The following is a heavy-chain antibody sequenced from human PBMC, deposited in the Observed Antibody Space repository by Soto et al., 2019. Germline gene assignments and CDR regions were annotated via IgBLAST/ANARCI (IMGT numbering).Heavy chain of an antibody. V-gene: IGHV3-15*01. D-gene: IGHD3-22*01. CDR3: TTGMGHYDPYEMDV. CDR1: GFPLFRYAW. J-gene: IGHJ6*02. Sequence: GGSLRLSCAASGFPLFRYAWMSWVRQAPGQGLEWVGRIKSKNDGGTADYAAPVQGRVTISKDDSKNTLYLQMNSLKSEDTAVYYCTTGMGHYDPYEMDVWGQGTTVTVSS. CDR2: IKSKNDGGTA.